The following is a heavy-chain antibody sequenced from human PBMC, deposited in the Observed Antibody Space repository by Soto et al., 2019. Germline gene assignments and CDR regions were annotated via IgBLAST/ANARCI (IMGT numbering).Heavy chain of an antibody. V-gene: IGHV3-21*01. CDR3: ARVFCTNGVCYYYYYGMDV. CDR1: GFTFSSYG. D-gene: IGHD2-8*01. J-gene: IGHJ6*02. CDR2: ISSKIGYI. Sequence: EVHLVESGGGLVKPGGSLRLSCVASGFTFSSYGMNWVRQVPGKGLEWVASISSKIGYIFYADSVKGRFTISRDNAKNSLYLQMNSLRVEDTAVYYCARVFCTNGVCYYYYYGMDVWGQGTTVTVSS.